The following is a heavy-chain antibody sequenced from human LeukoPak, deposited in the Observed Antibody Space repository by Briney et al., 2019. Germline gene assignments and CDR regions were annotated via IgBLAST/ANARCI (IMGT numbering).Heavy chain of an antibody. CDR3: AKDEYCSSTSCQYYYYYYMDV. CDR2: IRYDGSNK. Sequence: GGSLRLSCAASGFTFSSYGMHWVRQAPGKGLEWVAFIRYDGSNKYYADSVKGRFTISRDNSKNTLCLQMNSLRAEDTAVYYCAKDEYCSSTSCQYYYYYYMDVWGKGTTVTVSS. J-gene: IGHJ6*03. CDR1: GFTFSSYG. V-gene: IGHV3-30*02. D-gene: IGHD2-2*01.